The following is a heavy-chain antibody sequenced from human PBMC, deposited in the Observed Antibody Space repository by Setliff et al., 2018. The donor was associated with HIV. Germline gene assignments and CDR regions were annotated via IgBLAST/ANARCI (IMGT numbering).Heavy chain of an antibody. CDR1: GGSISSYY. CDR3: ARTRYYYDSSDRYWVIDS. V-gene: IGHV4-4*07. CDR2: IYTSGST. D-gene: IGHD3-22*01. J-gene: IGHJ5*01. Sequence: SETLSLTCTVSGGSISSYYWSWIRQPAGKGLEWIGHIYTSGSTNYNSSLKSRVTISVDTSKNQFSLKLTSVTAADTAAYFCARTRYYYDSSDRYWVIDSWGPGTLVTVSS.